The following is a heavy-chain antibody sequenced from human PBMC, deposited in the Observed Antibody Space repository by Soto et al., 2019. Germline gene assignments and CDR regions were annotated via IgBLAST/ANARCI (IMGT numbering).Heavy chain of an antibody. D-gene: IGHD3-22*01. Sequence: QVQLQESGPGLVKPSQTLSLTCTVSGGSISSGDYYWNWISQPPGKGLEWIGYIYYSGSTYYNPSLKSRVTISVDTSKNQFSLKLSSVTAADTAVYYCARDSYDSSGSSGYSFDYWGQGTLVTVSS. V-gene: IGHV4-30-4*01. CDR2: IYYSGST. J-gene: IGHJ4*02. CDR3: ARDSYDSSGSSGYSFDY. CDR1: GGSISSGDYY.